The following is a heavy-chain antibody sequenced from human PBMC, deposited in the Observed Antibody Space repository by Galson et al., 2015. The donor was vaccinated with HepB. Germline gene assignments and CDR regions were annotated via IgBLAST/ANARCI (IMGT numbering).Heavy chain of an antibody. CDR1: GGTFSSYA. V-gene: IGHV1-69*04. J-gene: IGHJ6*03. D-gene: IGHD5-18*01. CDR3: ARCGYSYGRAGYYYYYYMDV. CDR2: IIPILGIA. Sequence: SVKVSCKASGGTFSSYAISWVRQAPGQGLEWMGRIIPILGIANYAQKFQGRVTITADKSTSTAYMELSSLRSEDTAVYYCARCGYSYGRAGYYYYYYMDVWGKGTTVTVSS.